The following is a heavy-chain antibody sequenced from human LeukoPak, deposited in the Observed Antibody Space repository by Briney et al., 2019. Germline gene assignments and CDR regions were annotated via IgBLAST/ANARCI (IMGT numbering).Heavy chain of an antibody. CDR3: ARDAEVGSPFDY. CDR2: ITSDGSST. J-gene: IGHJ4*02. Sequence: GGSLRLSCAASGFTFGSYWMHWVRQAPGKGLVWVSRITSDGSSTSYADSVKGRFTISRDYAKNTLYLQMNSLRVEDTAVYYCARDAEVGSPFDYWGQGSLVTVSS. V-gene: IGHV3-74*01. D-gene: IGHD1-26*01. CDR1: GFTFGSYW.